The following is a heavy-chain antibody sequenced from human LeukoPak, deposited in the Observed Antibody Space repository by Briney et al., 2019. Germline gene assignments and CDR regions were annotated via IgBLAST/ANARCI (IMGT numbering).Heavy chain of an antibody. Sequence: GGSLRLSCAASGFTFSAHWMSWVRQAPGKGLEWVSYIRSSSTTIYYADSVKGRFTISRDNAKNSLYLQMNSLRAEDTAVYYCARVLDYGMDVWGQGTTVTVSS. V-gene: IGHV3-48*04. D-gene: IGHD2-2*03. CDR2: IRSSSTTI. CDR1: GFTFSAHW. J-gene: IGHJ6*02. CDR3: ARVLDYGMDV.